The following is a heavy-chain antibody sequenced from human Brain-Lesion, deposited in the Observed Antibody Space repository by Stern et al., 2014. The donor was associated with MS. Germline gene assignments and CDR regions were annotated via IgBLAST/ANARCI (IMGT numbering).Heavy chain of an antibody. CDR2: IHPSGSA. Sequence: VHLVESGPGLVKPSQTLSLTCTVSGGSISSGSDYWSWIRQPVGKGLEWIGRIHPSGSAFYTPSLKSRVTISTEQSMNQFSLELNSATAADTAIYYCASGYRIFDYWGQGILVTVSS. J-gene: IGHJ4*02. CDR3: ASGYRIFDY. CDR1: GGSISSGSDY. D-gene: IGHD5-18*01. V-gene: IGHV4-61*02.